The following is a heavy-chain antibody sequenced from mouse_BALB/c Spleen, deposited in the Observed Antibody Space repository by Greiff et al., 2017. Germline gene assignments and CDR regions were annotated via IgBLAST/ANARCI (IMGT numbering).Heavy chain of an antibody. CDR1: GFTFSSYT. Sequence: LVESGGGLVKPGGSLKLSCAASGFTFSSYTMSWVRQTPEKRLEWVATISSGGGNTYYPDSVKGRFTISRDDAKNNLYLQMSSLRSEDTALYYCARYSYGSFVDYWGQGTTLTVSS. CDR2: ISSGGGNT. D-gene: IGHD1-1*02. V-gene: IGHV5-9*03. J-gene: IGHJ2*01. CDR3: ARYSYGSFVDY.